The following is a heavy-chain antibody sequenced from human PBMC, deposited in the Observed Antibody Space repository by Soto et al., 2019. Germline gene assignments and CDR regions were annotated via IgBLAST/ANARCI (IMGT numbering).Heavy chain of an antibody. CDR2: MNPNSGNK. D-gene: IGHD7-27*01. J-gene: IGHJ4*02. V-gene: IGHV1-8*01. CDR1: GYTFTSYD. Sequence: ASVKVSCKASGYTFTSYDVNWVRQATGQGLEWMGWMNPNSGNKGYAQKFQGRVTMTRNTSISTAYMELSSLRSEDTAVYYCARGPGPPQGVDYWGQGTLVTVSS. CDR3: ARGPGPPQGVDY.